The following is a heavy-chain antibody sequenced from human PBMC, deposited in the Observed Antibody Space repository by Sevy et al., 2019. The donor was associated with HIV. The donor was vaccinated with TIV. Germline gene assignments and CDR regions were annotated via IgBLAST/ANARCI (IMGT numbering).Heavy chain of an antibody. D-gene: IGHD4-17*01. CDR2: IQEDGSDK. J-gene: IGHJ6*03. Sequence: GGSLRLSCAASGFTFSNYWMSWVRQAPGKGLEWVANIQEDGSDKYYVDSVKGRFTISRDNAKNSLYLQMNSLRAEDTAVYYCATDPFSVTTSNDYMDVWGKWTTVTGSS. V-gene: IGHV3-7*01. CDR3: ATDPFSVTTSNDYMDV. CDR1: GFTFSNYW.